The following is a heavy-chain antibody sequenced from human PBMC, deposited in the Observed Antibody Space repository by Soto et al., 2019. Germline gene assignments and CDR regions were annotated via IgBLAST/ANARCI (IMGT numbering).Heavy chain of an antibody. J-gene: IGHJ4*02. CDR1: GFTISSFA. D-gene: IGHD2-15*01. CDR2: ISSDVVNY. Sequence: GGSLRLSCAASGFTISSFAMHWVRQAPGKGLEWLAVISSDVVNYYYAESVKGRFTISRDNSKNTLYLQMNSLRNEDTAVYYCARGGAWTPEGLGYWGQGTLVTVSS. CDR3: ARGGAWTPEGLGY. V-gene: IGHV3-30-3*01.